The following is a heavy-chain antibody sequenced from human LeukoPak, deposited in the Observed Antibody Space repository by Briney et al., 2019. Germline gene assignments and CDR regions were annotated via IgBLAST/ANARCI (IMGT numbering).Heavy chain of an antibody. CDR1: GYTFTDYN. V-gene: IGHV1-24*01. Sequence: ASVKVSCKASGYTFTDYNFSWVRQAPGKGLEWMGGFDPEDGETIYAQKFQGRVTMTEDTSTDTAYMELSSLRSEDTAVYYCATSIAAAGTFTYFDYWGQGTLVTVSS. CDR3: ATSIAAAGTFTYFDY. D-gene: IGHD6-13*01. J-gene: IGHJ4*02. CDR2: FDPEDGET.